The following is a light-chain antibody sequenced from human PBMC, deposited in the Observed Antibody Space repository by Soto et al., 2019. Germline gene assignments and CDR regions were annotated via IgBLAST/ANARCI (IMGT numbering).Light chain of an antibody. CDR2: EAS. J-gene: IGKJ4*01. V-gene: IGKV1-33*01. Sequence: EIQIAQSPSSMSALVRDRVTITCQASQNISNYLNWYQQTPGEAPKLLIYEASKLATGAPSRFSGSGSGTDFTFTISSLQPEDIATYYCQQYDNLPLAFGGGTKVDIK. CDR3: QQYDNLPLA. CDR1: QNISNY.